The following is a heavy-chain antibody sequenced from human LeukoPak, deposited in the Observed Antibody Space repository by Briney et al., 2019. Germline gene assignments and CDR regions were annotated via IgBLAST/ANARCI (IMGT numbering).Heavy chain of an antibody. V-gene: IGHV3-23*01. CDR3: AKGGHDFSPFYW. CDR2: IKRGGGVP. CDR1: GFTFTTYA. Sequence: PGRSLRLSCAASGFTFTTYAMGWVRQAPGKGLEWVSSIKRGGGVPFYADSVKGRFTISRDNSKNTLFLQLNSLRAEDTAVYYCAKGGHDFSPFYWWGQGTLVTVSS. J-gene: IGHJ4*02. D-gene: IGHD4-11*01.